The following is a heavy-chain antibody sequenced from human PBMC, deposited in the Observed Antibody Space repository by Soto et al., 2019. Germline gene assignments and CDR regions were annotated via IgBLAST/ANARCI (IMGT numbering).Heavy chain of an antibody. Sequence: SETLSLTCTVSGGSISSYYWSWIRQPPGKGLEWIGYIYYSGSTNYNPSLKSRVTISVDTSKNQFSLKLSSVTAADTVVYYCAISYSSGWYYFDYWGQGTLVTVSS. J-gene: IGHJ4*02. CDR1: GGSISSYY. CDR3: AISYSSGWYYFDY. D-gene: IGHD6-19*01. CDR2: IYYSGST. V-gene: IGHV4-59*08.